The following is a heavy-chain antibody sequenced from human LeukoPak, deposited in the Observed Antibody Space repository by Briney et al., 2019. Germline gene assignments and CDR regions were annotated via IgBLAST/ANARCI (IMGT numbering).Heavy chain of an antibody. CDR3: AKGKGGKSSTSWYAGYFHH. V-gene: IGHV3-7*03. J-gene: IGHJ1*01. Sequence: GGSLRLSCAASGFTFSSYWMSWVRQAPGKGLEWVANIKQDGSEKYYVDSVKGRFTISRDNAKNSLYLEMNSLRGEDTAFYYCAKGKGGKSSTSWYAGYFHHWGQGTLVTVSS. CDR2: IKQDGSEK. CDR1: GFTFSSYW. D-gene: IGHD6-13*01.